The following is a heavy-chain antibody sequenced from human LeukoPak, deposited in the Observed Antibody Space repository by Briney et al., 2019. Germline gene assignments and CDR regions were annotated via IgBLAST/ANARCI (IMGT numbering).Heavy chain of an antibody. J-gene: IGHJ4*02. D-gene: IGHD3-16*01. CDR2: ISGSGGSI. V-gene: IGHV3-23*01. CDR3: AGGRRRGFDF. Sequence: PGGSLRLSCAASGFTFNSYAMSWVRQAPGKGMEWVSGISGSGGSIYYADSVKGRFTISRDNSKNTLYLQMNSLRAEDTAVYYCAGGRRRGFDFWGQGALVTVSS. CDR1: GFTFNSYA.